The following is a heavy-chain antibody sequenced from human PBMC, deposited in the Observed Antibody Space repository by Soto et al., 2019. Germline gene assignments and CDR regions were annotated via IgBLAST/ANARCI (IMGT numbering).Heavy chain of an antibody. J-gene: IGHJ4*02. V-gene: IGHV4-4*02. CDR2: IYHSGST. Sequence: QVQLQESGPGLVKPSGTLSLTCAVSGGSISSSNWWSWVRQPPGKGLEWIGEIYHSGSTNYNPSLKRRFTISVDKSKNQFSLKLSSVTAADTAVYYCARDRGHYYGSGSYYNDWGQGTLVTVSS. CDR1: GGSISSSNW. CDR3: ARDRGHYYGSGSYYND. D-gene: IGHD3-10*01.